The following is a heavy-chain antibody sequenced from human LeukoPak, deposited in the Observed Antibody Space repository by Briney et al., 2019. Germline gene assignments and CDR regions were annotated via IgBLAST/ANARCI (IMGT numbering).Heavy chain of an antibody. CDR3: ARGDYDSSGYPVDY. CDR1: GFTFSSYS. CDR2: ISSSSSTI. V-gene: IGHV3-48*02. J-gene: IGHJ4*02. D-gene: IGHD3-22*01. Sequence: GGSLRLSCAASGFTFSSYSMNWVRQAPGKGQEWVSYISSSSSTIYYADSVKGRFTISRDNAKNSLYLQMNSLRDEDTAVYYCARGDYDSSGYPVDYWGQGTLVTVSS.